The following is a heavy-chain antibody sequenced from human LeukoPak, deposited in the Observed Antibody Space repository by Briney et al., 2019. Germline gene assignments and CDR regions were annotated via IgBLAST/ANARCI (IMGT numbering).Heavy chain of an antibody. CDR3: ARAAEMATPVDY. D-gene: IGHD5-24*01. V-gene: IGHV3-66*01. J-gene: IGHJ4*02. CDR1: GFTVSSNY. Sequence: GGSLRLSCAASGFTVSSNYMSWVRQAPGKGLEWVSVIYSGGSTYYADSVKGRFTISRDNSENTLYLQMNSLRAEDTAVYYCARAAEMATPVDYWGQGTLVTVSS. CDR2: IYSGGST.